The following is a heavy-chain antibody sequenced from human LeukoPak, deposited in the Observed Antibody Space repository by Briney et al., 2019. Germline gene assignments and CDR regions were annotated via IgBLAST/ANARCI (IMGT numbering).Heavy chain of an antibody. J-gene: IGHJ3*02. CDR3: ASSAGGFGELLNDAFDI. D-gene: IGHD3-10*01. V-gene: IGHV4-30-2*01. CDR1: GGSLTHGGYS. CDR2: IYHSGSP. Sequence: KPSETLSLTCAVSGGSLTHGGYSWSWIRQPPGKGPEWIGSIYHSGSPYYNPSLKSRVTISVDRSKNHFSLKLNSVTAADTAVYYCASSAGGFGELLNDAFDIWGQGTMVTVSS.